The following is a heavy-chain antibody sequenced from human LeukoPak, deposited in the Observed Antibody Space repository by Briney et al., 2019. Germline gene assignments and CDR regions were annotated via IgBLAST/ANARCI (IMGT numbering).Heavy chain of an antibody. CDR2: IYGADAA. CDR1: GFNVSSNY. J-gene: IGHJ4*02. D-gene: IGHD6-13*01. CDR3: VTSTGQQFIPYDY. Sequence: GGSLRLSCAASGFNVSSNYMTWIRQAPGKGLEWASLIYGADAAYCAESVRGRFMISRDNLKNTLFLQMNSLRVEDTAVYYCVTSTGQQFIPYDYWGQGTHVTVSS. V-gene: IGHV3-66*02.